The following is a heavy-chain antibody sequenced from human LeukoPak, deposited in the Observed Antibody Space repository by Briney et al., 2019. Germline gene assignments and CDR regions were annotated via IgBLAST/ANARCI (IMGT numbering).Heavy chain of an antibody. Sequence: SETLSLTCIVSGDSIRSYYWNWIRQAPGKALEWIGHIHNNGDIAYNFSLKSRVTISMDTSKNQFSLKLSSVTAADTAVYYCGRWGYFDSGNYFVVDYWGQGTVVTVSS. CDR3: GRWGYFDSGNYFVVDY. D-gene: IGHD3-22*01. CDR2: IHNNGDI. V-gene: IGHV4-59*01. J-gene: IGHJ4*02. CDR1: GDSIRSYY.